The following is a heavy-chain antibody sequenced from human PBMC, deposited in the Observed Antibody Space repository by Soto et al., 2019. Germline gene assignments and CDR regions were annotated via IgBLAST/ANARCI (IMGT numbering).Heavy chain of an antibody. J-gene: IGHJ4*02. V-gene: IGHV3-9*01. D-gene: IGHD3-22*01. CDR2: ISWNSATL. Sequence: SLRLSCLGSGFIFEDFAMNWVRQVPGKGLEWVSGISWNSATLAYADSVKGRFIVSRDNAKNILYLQMNSLRPEDAALYYCAKDVGSYYYDTSAYLYDYWGQGTLVTVSS. CDR3: AKDVGSYYYDTSAYLYDY. CDR1: GFIFEDFA.